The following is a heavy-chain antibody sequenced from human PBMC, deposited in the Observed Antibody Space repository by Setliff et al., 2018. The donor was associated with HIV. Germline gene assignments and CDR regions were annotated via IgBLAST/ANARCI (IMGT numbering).Heavy chain of an antibody. Sequence: AASVKVSCKASGFTVTSSAVQWVRQARGQRLEWIGWIVVGSGNTNYAQKVQERVTITRDMSTSTAYMELSSLRSEDTAVSYCALPYCRGGTCWSSASLPPAGWFDPWGQGTLVTVSS. V-gene: IGHV1-58*01. CDR3: ALPYCRGGTCWSSASLPPAGWFDP. D-gene: IGHD2-15*01. J-gene: IGHJ5*02. CDR1: GFTVTSSA. CDR2: IVVGSGNT.